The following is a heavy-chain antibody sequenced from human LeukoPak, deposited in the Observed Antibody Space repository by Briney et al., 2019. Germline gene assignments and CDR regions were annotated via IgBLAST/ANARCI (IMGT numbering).Heavy chain of an antibody. Sequence: GTSLRLSCVASGFIVSSNYMSWVRQAPGKGLEWVSVIYSGGGINYADSVKGRFTISRDRTKKTLYLQMNSLRAEDTAVYYCAKQRVYDSSVWHYFDYWGQGTLVTVSS. D-gene: IGHD6-19*01. V-gene: IGHV3-53*01. J-gene: IGHJ4*02. CDR3: AKQRVYDSSVWHYFDY. CDR2: IYSGGGI. CDR1: GFIVSSNY.